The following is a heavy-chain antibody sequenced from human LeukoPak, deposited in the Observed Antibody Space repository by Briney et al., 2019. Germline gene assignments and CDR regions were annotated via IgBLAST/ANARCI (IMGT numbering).Heavy chain of an antibody. CDR1: GYTFTGYY. D-gene: IGHD3-16*02. Sequence: GASVKVSCKASGYTFTGYYIHWVRQAPGQGLEWMGWINPNSGGTNYAQKFQGRVTMTRDTSISTAYMELSRLRSDDTAVYYCARGQGDVWGSYRYTGYFDYWGQGTLVTVSS. V-gene: IGHV1-2*02. J-gene: IGHJ4*02. CDR3: ARGQGDVWGSYRYTGYFDY. CDR2: INPNSGGT.